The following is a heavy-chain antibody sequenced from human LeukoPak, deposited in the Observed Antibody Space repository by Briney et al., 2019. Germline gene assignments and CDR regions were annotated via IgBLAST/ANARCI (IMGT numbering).Heavy chain of an antibody. Sequence: GGSLRLSCAASGFTFSDHYMDWVRQAPGKGLEWLGRVRNKVSSYTTKYAASVAGRFTISRDESKNSLYLQMNSLKTEDTAVYYCARVSTSGYYYLDYWGQGTLVTVSS. D-gene: IGHD2/OR15-2a*01. CDR1: GFTFSDHY. CDR2: VRNKVSSYTT. V-gene: IGHV3-72*01. J-gene: IGHJ4*02. CDR3: ARVSTSGYYYLDY.